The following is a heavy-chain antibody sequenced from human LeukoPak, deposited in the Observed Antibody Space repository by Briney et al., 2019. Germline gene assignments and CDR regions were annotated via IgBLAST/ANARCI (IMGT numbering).Heavy chain of an antibody. CDR2: INHSGST. CDR1: GGSFSGYY. Sequence: SETLSLTCAVYGGSFSGYYWSWIRQPPGKGLEWIGEINHSGSTNHNPSLKSRVTISVDTSKNQFSLKLSSVTAADTAVYYCASGGASVAGTGAFDIWGQGTMVTVSS. V-gene: IGHV4-34*01. J-gene: IGHJ3*02. D-gene: IGHD6-19*01. CDR3: ASGGASVAGTGAFDI.